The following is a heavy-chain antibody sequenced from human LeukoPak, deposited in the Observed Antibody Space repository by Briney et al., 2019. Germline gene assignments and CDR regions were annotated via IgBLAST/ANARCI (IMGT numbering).Heavy chain of an antibody. V-gene: IGHV1-69*01. CDR2: IIPIFGTA. CDR3: ARDSSVTTLPDY. CDR1: GGTFSSYA. Sequence: SVKVSCKASGGTFSSYAISWVRQAPGQGLEWMGGIIPIFGTANYAQKFQGRVTITADESTSTAYMELSSLRSEDTAVYYCARDSSVTTLPDYWGQGTLVTVSS. D-gene: IGHD4-17*01. J-gene: IGHJ4*02.